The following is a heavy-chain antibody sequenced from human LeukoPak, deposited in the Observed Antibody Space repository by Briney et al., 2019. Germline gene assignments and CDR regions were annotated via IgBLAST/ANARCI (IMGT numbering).Heavy chain of an antibody. D-gene: IGHD7-27*01. J-gene: IGHJ4*02. CDR2: IRGSGSGM. Sequence: PGGSLRLSCAASGFAFSDYSMIWVRQAPGKGREGVANIRGSGSGMGSGNYYAGSVKGRFTISRDNAKNSLYLQMNSLRAEDTAFYYCARDDNWGFDYWGQGALVTVSS. CDR1: GFAFSDYS. V-gene: IGHV3-21*05. CDR3: ARDDNWGFDY.